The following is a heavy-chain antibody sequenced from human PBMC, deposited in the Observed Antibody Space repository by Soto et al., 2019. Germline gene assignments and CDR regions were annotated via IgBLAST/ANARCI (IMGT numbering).Heavy chain of an antibody. D-gene: IGHD2-2*01. J-gene: IGHJ5*02. CDR2: INAGNGNT. Sequence: QVQLVQSGAEVKKPAASVKVSCKASGYTFTSYAMHWVRQAPGQRLEWMGWINAGNGNTKYSQKFQGRVTITRDTSASTAYMELSSLRSEDTAVYYCARDPSIVVVPAAIPAYWFDPWGQGTLVTVSS. CDR1: GYTFTSYA. CDR3: ARDPSIVVVPAAIPAYWFDP. V-gene: IGHV1-3*01.